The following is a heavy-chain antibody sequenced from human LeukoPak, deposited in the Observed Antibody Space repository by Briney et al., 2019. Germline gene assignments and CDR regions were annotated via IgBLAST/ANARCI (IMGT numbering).Heavy chain of an antibody. J-gene: IGHJ4*02. CDR2: IYTSGST. CDR3: ARGYSYGSYYFDS. D-gene: IGHD5-18*01. Sequence: SQTLSLTCTVSAGSISSYYWSWIRQPAGKGLEWIGRIYTSGSTNYNPSLKSRVNMSVDTSKNQFSLKLTSVTAADTAIYYCARGYSYGSYYFDSWGQGTLVTVSS. V-gene: IGHV4-4*07. CDR1: AGSISSYY.